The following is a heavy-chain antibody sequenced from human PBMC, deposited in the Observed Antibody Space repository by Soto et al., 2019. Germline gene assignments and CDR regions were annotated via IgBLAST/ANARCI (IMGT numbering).Heavy chain of an antibody. J-gene: IGHJ5*02. Sequence: GGSLRLSCAASGFTSSSYAMTWVRQAPGKGLEWVSAMSGGGGSTYYADSVKGRFTISRDNSRSTLYLQMNSLRAEDTAVYYCAKIAYYDILSGSRKFNWFDPWGQGTLVTVSS. CDR2: MSGGGGST. V-gene: IGHV3-23*01. CDR1: GFTSSSYA. CDR3: AKIAYYDILSGSRKFNWFDP. D-gene: IGHD3-9*01.